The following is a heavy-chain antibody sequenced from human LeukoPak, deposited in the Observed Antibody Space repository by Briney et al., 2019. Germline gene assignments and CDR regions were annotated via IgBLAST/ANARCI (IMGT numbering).Heavy chain of an antibody. D-gene: IGHD4-11*01. CDR1: GGSISSYY. CDR3: ARLPSESVPYFDY. J-gene: IGHJ4*02. Sequence: SETLSLTCTVSGGSISSYYWSWIRQPPGKGLEWIGSIYYSGSTYYNPSLKSRVTISVDTSKNQFSLKLSSVTAADTAVYYCARLPSESVPYFDYWGQGTLVTVSS. V-gene: IGHV4-59*05. CDR2: IYYSGST.